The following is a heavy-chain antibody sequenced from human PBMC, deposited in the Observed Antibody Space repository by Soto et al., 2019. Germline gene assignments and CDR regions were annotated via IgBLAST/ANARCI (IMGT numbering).Heavy chain of an antibody. CDR3: ARVGARYYYDSSGDY. CDR1: GFTFSSYS. Sequence: EVQLVESGGGLVKPGGSLRLSCAASGFTFSSYSMNWVRQAPGKGLEWVSSISSSSSYIYYADSVKGRFTISRDNAKNSLYLQMTSLRAEDTAVYYCARVGARYYYDSSGDYWGQGTLVTVSS. J-gene: IGHJ4*02. V-gene: IGHV3-21*01. CDR2: ISSSSSYI. D-gene: IGHD3-22*01.